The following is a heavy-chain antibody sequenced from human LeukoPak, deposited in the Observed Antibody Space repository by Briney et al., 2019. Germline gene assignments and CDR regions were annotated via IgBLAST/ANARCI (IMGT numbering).Heavy chain of an antibody. CDR2: ISTSSSYI. J-gene: IGHJ4*02. CDR3: ARDPGAYSRSPIDS. CDR1: GFTFSSYS. V-gene: IGHV3-21*01. Sequence: GGSLRLSCAASGFTFSSYSMNWVRQAPGKGLEWVSFISTSSSYIYYADSVKGRFTISRDNAKNSLYLRMNSLRAEDTAVYYCARDPGAYSRSPIDSWGQGTLVTVSS. D-gene: IGHD6-6*01.